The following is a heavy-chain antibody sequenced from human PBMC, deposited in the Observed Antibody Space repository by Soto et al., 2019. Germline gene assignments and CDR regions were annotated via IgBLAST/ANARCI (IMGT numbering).Heavy chain of an antibody. D-gene: IGHD1-26*01. CDR1: GFTFDDYA. Sequence: EVQLVESGGGLVQPGRSLRLSCAASGFTFDDYAMHWVRQVPGKGLEWVSGINWNSGSIGYGDSVKCRFAISRDNAKNSLHLQMNSLSAEDTAFYYCVKDETINWYSGHFRHWGHGTQVTVSS. J-gene: IGHJ1*01. CDR3: VKDETINWYSGHFRH. CDR2: INWNSGSI. V-gene: IGHV3-9*01.